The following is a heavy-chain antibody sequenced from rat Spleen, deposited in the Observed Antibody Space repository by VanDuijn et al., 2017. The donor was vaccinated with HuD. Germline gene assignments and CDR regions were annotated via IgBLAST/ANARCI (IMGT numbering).Heavy chain of an antibody. CDR1: RFTFSNYG. J-gene: IGHJ2*01. V-gene: IGHV5-19*01. D-gene: IGHD1-3*01. Sequence: EVQLVESGGGLVQPGRSLKLSCVVSRFTFSNYGMHWIRQGPTKGLEWVASISPTGGRTYYPDSVKGRFTISRDNAENTVYLQMNGLRSEDTATYYCAVAGYGYWGQGVMVTVSS. CDR2: ISPTGGRT. CDR3: AVAGYGY.